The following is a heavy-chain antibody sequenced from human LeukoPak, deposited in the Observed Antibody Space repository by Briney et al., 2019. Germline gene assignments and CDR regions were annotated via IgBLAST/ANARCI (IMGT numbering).Heavy chain of an antibody. CDR3: ARGLSFLRLLQYNAFDI. CDR1: GGSFSGYD. V-gene: IGHV4-34*01. CDR2: INHSGST. Sequence: SETLSLTCAVSGGSFSGYDWSWICQRPGQGQEWVGEINHSGSTNYNPYLKSPVTKSVDTSKNQFSLKLSSLTAADTAGYYCARGLSFLRLLQYNAFDIWGQGTMVTVSS. D-gene: IGHD5-24*01. J-gene: IGHJ3*02.